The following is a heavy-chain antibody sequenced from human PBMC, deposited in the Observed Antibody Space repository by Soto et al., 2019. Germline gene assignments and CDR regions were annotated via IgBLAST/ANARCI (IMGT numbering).Heavy chain of an antibody. D-gene: IGHD1-26*01. CDR1: GASINNYY. CDR2: ISKSGSGRT. J-gene: IGHJ6*02. CDR3: ARFYLGATTFFYYYALDA. V-gene: IGHV4-59*01. Sequence: QVQLQESGPGLVKPSETLSLTCTVSGASINNYYWNWIRQTPGKGLEWIAYISKSGSGRTKYNPSLRSRVTLSVDTSKNQFSLNLTSVTAADTAVDYCARFYLGATTFFYYYALDAWGQGTTVTVSS.